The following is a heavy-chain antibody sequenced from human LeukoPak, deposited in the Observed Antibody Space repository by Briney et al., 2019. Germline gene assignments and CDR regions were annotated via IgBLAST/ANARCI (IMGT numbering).Heavy chain of an antibody. J-gene: IGHJ3*02. Sequence: SETLSLTCTVSGGSISGYTWSWIRQPAGKGLEWIGYIFYVGSTNYNPSLKSRVTISVDTSKNQFSLKLNSVTAADTAVYYCARGGGEAFDIWGQGTMVTVSS. CDR1: GGSISGYT. V-gene: IGHV4-59*01. CDR3: ARGGGEAFDI. D-gene: IGHD3-10*01. CDR2: IFYVGST.